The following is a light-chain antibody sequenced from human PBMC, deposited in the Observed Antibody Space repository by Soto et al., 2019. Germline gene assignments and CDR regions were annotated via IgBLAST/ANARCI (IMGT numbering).Light chain of an antibody. CDR3: CSYTVSGTYV. CDR2: AVS. V-gene: IGLV2-14*01. J-gene: IGLJ1*01. Sequence: QSVLTQPASLSGSPGQSITISCTGTSGDVGGYNYVSWYQQHPGKAPKLMIYAVSNRPSGVSNRFSGSKSGNTATLTISGLQAEDEADYYCCSYTVSGTYVFGTGTKVTVL. CDR1: SGDVGGYNY.